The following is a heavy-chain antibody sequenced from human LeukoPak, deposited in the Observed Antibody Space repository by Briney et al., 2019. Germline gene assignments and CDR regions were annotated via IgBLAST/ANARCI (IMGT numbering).Heavy chain of an antibody. J-gene: IGHJ4*02. V-gene: IGHV4-38-2*01. D-gene: IGHD1-26*01. CDR2: IYHSGST. CDR3: ARQGWEWELLGSGSFDY. CDR1: GYSISSGYY. Sequence: SETLSLTCAVSGYSISSGYYWGWIQQPPGKGLEWIGSIYHSGSTYYNPSLKSRVTISVDTSKNQFSLKLSSVTAADTAVYYCARQGWEWELLGSGSFDYWGQGTLVTVSS.